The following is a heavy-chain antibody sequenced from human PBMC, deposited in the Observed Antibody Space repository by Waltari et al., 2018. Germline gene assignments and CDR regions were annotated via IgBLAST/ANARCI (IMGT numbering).Heavy chain of an antibody. CDR3: AADGSWTSGWYELDY. CDR2: SVVGSGNT. CDR1: GSTFSSSV. V-gene: IGHV1-58*01. J-gene: IGHJ4*02. D-gene: IGHD6-19*01. Sequence: QMHLVQSGPEVKKPGTSVEVSCKASGSTFSSSVVQWVRQARGQRPEWIGWSVVGSGNTNYAQTFRERVTITRDKSTNTAYMMLSSLTSEDTAVYYCAADGSWTSGWYELDYWGQGTLVTVSS.